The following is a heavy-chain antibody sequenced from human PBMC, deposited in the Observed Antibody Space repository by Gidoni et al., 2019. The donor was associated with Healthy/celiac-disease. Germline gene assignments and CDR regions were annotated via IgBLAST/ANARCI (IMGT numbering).Heavy chain of an antibody. J-gene: IGHJ4*02. CDR3: ARDAYYDSSGYPDY. CDR1: GYSFTGHY. D-gene: IGHD3-22*01. CDR2: INPNTGGT. V-gene: IGHV1-2*02. Sequence: QVQLVQSGAEVKKPGASMRVSCKASGYSFTGHYIHWVRQAPGQGLEWMGWINPNTGGTNYAQKFRGRVTMTRDTSIITAYMEVNRLRSDDTAVYYCARDAYYDSSGYPDYWGQGTLVTVSS.